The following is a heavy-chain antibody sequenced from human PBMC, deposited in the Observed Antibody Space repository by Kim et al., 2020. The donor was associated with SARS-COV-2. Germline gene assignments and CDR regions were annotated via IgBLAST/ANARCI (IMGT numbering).Heavy chain of an antibody. CDR2: IYPGDSDT. D-gene: IGHD5-12*01. Sequence: GESLKISCKGSGYSFTSYWIGWVRQMPGKGLEWMGIIYPGDSDTRYSPSFQGQVTISADKSISTASLQWSSLKASDTAMYYCARRRVATGRYYYYGMDVWGQGTTVTVSS. CDR3: ARRRVATGRYYYYGMDV. CDR1: GYSFTSYW. V-gene: IGHV5-51*01. J-gene: IGHJ6*02.